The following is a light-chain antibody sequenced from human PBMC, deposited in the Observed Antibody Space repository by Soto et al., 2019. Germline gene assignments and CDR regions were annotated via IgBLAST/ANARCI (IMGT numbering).Light chain of an antibody. Sequence: DIQMTQSPSSLSASVGDRVTITCQASQDISNYLNWYQQKPGKAPKLLIYDASNLETGVPSRFSGSGSGTDFTSTISSLQPEDIATYYCQHYDNLPRFTFGPGTKVDIK. CDR2: DAS. V-gene: IGKV1-33*01. CDR3: QHYDNLPRFT. J-gene: IGKJ3*01. CDR1: QDISNY.